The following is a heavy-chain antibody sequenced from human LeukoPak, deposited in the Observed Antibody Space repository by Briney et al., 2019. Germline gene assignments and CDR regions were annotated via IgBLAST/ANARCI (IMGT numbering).Heavy chain of an antibody. Sequence: SVKVSCKASGGTFSSYAISWVRQAPGQGLEWMGGIIPIFGTANYAQKFQGRVTITADESTSTAYMELSSLRSEDTAVYYCAKEGRYSSSLQAGYYYYYYMDVWGKGTTVTVSS. D-gene: IGHD6-6*01. J-gene: IGHJ6*03. V-gene: IGHV1-69*13. CDR2: IIPIFGTA. CDR1: GGTFSSYA. CDR3: AKEGRYSSSLQAGYYYYYYMDV.